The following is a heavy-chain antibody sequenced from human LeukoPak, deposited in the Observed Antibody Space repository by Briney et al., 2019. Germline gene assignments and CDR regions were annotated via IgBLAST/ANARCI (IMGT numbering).Heavy chain of an antibody. V-gene: IGHV3-74*01. CDR1: GYTFSSYC. CDR3: ARGHCSGGRCHSVGYYSMDV. CDR2: IKSDGTSI. Sequence: GESLRLSCAASGYTFSSYCMSWVRQAPGKGLVWVSRIKSDGTSINYADSVKGRFTISRDNAKNRLLLQMNSLRAEDTAVYFCARGHCSGGRCHSVGYYSMDVWGQGTTVTVSS. J-gene: IGHJ6*02. D-gene: IGHD2-15*01.